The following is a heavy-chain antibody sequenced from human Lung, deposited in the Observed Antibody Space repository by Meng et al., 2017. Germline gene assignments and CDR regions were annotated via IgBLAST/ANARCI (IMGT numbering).Heavy chain of an antibody. CDR1: GGSFSDYS. CDR3: ARGPTTMAHDFDY. CDR2: INHSGST. V-gene: IGHV4-34*01. D-gene: IGHD4-11*01. Sequence: VQLQHWGAGLLKPSETLSLACVVPGGSFSDYSWSCIRQPPGKGLEWIGEINHSGSTNYNPSLESRATISVDTSQNNLSLKLSSVTAADSAVYYCARGPTTMAHDFDYWGQGTLVTVSS. J-gene: IGHJ4*02.